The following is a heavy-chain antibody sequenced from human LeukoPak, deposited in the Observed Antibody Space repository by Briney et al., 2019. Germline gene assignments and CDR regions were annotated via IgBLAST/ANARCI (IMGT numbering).Heavy chain of an antibody. CDR1: GFTFSSYW. CDR3: ASSGQTYSSSSRYCSGGSCLDY. D-gene: IGHD2-15*01. V-gene: IGHV3-7*01. J-gene: IGHJ4*02. CDR2: IKQDGSEK. Sequence: GGSLRLSCVASGFTFSSYWMSWVRQAPGKGLEWVANIKQDGSEKYYVDSVKGRFTISRDNAKNSLYLQMNSLRAEDTAVYYCASSGQTYSSSSRYCSGGSCLDYWGQGTLVTVSS.